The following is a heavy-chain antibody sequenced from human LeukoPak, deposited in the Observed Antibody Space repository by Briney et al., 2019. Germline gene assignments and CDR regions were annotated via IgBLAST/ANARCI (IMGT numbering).Heavy chain of an antibody. CDR3: AREYTAMAYDY. Sequence: GGSLRLSCAASGFTFSFYAMSWVRQAPGKGLEWVSSISSTSKYIYYADSVKGRFTTSRDNAKNSLFLQMNNLRVDDSAVYYCAREYTAMAYDYWGQGNLVTVSS. V-gene: IGHV3-21*01. CDR1: GFTFSFYA. CDR2: ISSTSKYI. J-gene: IGHJ4*02. D-gene: IGHD5-18*01.